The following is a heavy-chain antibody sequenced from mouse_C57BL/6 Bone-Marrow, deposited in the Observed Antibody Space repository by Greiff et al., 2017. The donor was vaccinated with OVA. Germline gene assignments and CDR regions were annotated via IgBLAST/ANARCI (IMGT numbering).Heavy chain of an antibody. Sequence: EVQLQQSGPELVKPGASVKISCKASGYTFTDYYMNWVKQSHGKSLEWIGDINPNNGGTSYNQKFKGKATLTVDKSSSTAYMELRSLTSEDSAVYYCARSVGYYGYWGQGTTLTVSS. V-gene: IGHV1-26*01. J-gene: IGHJ2*01. CDR2: INPNNGGT. CDR3: ARSVGYYGY. D-gene: IGHD2-3*01. CDR1: GYTFTDYY.